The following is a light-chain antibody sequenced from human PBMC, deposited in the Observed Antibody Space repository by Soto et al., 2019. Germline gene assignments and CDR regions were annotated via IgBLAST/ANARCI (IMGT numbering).Light chain of an antibody. J-gene: IGKJ1*01. Sequence: ETVLTQSPGTLSLSPVERANLSCRASQNVSSNYLAWYQQKPGQAPRLLIYGASTRATGIPARFSGSGSGTEFTLTISSLQPEDFAVYYCQQYNSWRTYGQGTKVDIK. CDR2: GAS. CDR1: QNVSSN. V-gene: IGKV3-15*01. CDR3: QQYNSWRT.